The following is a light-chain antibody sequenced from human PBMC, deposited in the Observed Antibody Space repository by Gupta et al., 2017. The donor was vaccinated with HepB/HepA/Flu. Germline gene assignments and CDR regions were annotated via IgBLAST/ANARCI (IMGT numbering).Light chain of an antibody. Sequence: HLVLTQSPSASASLGASVKLTCTLSSGHSSYAIAWHQQQPEKGPRYLMKLNSDGSHSKGDGIPDRCSGSSSGAERYLTISSLQSEDEADYYCQTWGTGILVFGGGTKLTVL. V-gene: IGLV4-69*01. CDR2: LNSDGSH. CDR3: QTWGTGILV. CDR1: SGHSSYA. J-gene: IGLJ2*01.